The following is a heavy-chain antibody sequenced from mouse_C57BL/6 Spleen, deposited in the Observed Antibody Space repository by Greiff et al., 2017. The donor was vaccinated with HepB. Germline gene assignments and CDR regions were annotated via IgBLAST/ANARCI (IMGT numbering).Heavy chain of an antibody. CDR3: ARELEDY. Sequence: QVQLKESGPELVKPGASVKISCKASGYAFSSSWMNWVMRRPGKGLEWIGRIYPGDGDTNYNGKFKGKATLTADKSSSTAYMQLSSLTSEDSAVYFCARELEDYWGQGTTLTVSS. CDR2: IYPGDGDT. J-gene: IGHJ2*01. D-gene: IGHD1-3*01. V-gene: IGHV1-82*01. CDR1: GYAFSSSW.